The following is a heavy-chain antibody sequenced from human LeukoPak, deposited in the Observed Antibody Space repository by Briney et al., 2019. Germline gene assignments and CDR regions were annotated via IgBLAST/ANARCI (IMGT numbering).Heavy chain of an antibody. V-gene: IGHV4-61*01. CDR2: ISYNGRT. J-gene: IGHJ4*02. CDR3: AGVSSGTYYFNF. CDR1: GGSVTSGTYY. D-gene: IGHD1-26*01. Sequence: SETLSLTCTDSGGSVTSGTYYWSWIRQPPGKGLEWIGYISYNGRTNYSPSLKSRVTISVDTSKNQFSLKLTSVTAADTAVYYCAGVSSGTYYFNFWGQGTLVTVSS.